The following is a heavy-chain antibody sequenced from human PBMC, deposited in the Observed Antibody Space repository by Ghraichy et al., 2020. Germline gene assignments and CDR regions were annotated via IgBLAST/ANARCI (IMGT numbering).Heavy chain of an antibody. Sequence: GGSLRLSCAASGFTFSSYGMHWVRQAPGKGLEWVAVISYDGSNKYYADSVKGRFTISRDNSKNTLYLQMNSLRAEDTAVYYCAKVTSSGWSLRGAFDIWGQGTMVTVSS. CDR2: ISYDGSNK. J-gene: IGHJ3*02. V-gene: IGHV3-30*18. CDR1: GFTFSSYG. CDR3: AKVTSSGWSLRGAFDI. D-gene: IGHD6-19*01.